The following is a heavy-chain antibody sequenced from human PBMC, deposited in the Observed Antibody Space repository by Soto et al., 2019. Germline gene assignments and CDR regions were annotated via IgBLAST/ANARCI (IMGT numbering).Heavy chain of an antibody. CDR3: TRGAHFYEYMI. J-gene: IGHJ4*02. V-gene: IGHV4-61*01. Sequence: QVQLQESGPGLVKPSETLSLTCTVSDGSVSSYCYYWTWVRQAPGQGLEWIGYVAYIGGTSYNPSLRSRVTIAVDTSKSQFSLDLSLATAADTALYYCTRGAHFYEYMIWGQGTLVTVSS. CDR2: VAYIGGT. CDR1: DGSVSSYCYY. D-gene: IGHD3-3*02.